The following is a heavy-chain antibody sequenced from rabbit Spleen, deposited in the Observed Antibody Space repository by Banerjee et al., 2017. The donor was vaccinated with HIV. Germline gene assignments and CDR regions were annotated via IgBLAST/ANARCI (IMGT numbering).Heavy chain of an antibody. CDR3: ARDTGTSFSSYGMDL. J-gene: IGHJ6*01. Sequence: QEQLVESGGGLVQPGGSLKLSCKASGFDFSSNGVSWVRQAPGKGLEWIACIYAGSSGSTYSATWATGRFTISKTSSTTVTLQMTSLTVADTATYFCARDTGTSFSSYGMDLWGQGTLVTVS. CDR2: IYAGSSGST. V-gene: IGHV1S45*01. CDR1: GFDFSSNG. D-gene: IGHD7-1*01.